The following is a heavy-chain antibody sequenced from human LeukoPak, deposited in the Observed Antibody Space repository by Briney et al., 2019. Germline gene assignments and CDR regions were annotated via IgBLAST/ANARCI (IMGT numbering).Heavy chain of an antibody. CDR3: AREDTAMVGVDY. J-gene: IGHJ4*02. CDR2: INHSGST. D-gene: IGHD5-18*01. V-gene: IGHV4-34*01. Sequence: SETLSLTCAVYGGSFSGYYWSWIRQPPGKGLEWIGEINHSGSTNYNPSLKSRVTISVDTSKNQFSLKLGSVTAADTAVYYCAREDTAMVGVDYWGQGTLVTVSS. CDR1: GGSFSGYY.